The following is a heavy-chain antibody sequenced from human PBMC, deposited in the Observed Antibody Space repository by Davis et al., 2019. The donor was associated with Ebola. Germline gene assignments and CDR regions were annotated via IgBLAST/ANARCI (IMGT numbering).Heavy chain of an antibody. V-gene: IGHV3-74*01. CDR2: INSDGSNT. J-gene: IGHJ6*02. CDR1: GFTLSSYW. Sequence: GESLKISCAASGFTLSSYWMHWVRQAPGKGLVWVSRINSDGSNTNYADSVKGRFTISRHNSKNTLYLQMNSLRGEDTAVYYCATSQRVPWGYYFYGMDVWGQGTTVTVSS. CDR3: ATSQRVPWGYYFYGMDV. D-gene: IGHD7-27*01.